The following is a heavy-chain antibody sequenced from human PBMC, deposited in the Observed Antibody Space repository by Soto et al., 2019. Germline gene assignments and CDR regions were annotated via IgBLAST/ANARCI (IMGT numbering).Heavy chain of an antibody. CDR1: GFSLSTSGVG. D-gene: IGHD3-22*01. CDR3: ARSPYYYDSSGYSTLHFAY. V-gene: IGHV2-5*02. Sequence: GSGPTLVNPTQTLTLTCTFSGFSLSTSGVGVGWIRQPPGKALEWLALIYWDDDKRYSPSLKSRLTITKDTSKNQVVLTMTNMDPVDTATYYCARSPYYYDSSGYSTLHFAYWGQGTLVTVSS. CDR2: IYWDDDK. J-gene: IGHJ4*02.